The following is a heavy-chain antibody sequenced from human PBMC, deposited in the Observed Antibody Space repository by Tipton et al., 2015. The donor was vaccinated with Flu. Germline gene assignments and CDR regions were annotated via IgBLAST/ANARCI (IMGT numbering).Heavy chain of an antibody. Sequence: SLRLSCAASGFIFSSYWMTWVRQAPGKGLEWVSKIDIHSRSIDYADSVRGRFTISRDSAKRSVYLQMNSLRVEDTAVYYCARDPFLGTGDAFDVWGRGTMVTVSS. CDR2: IDIHSRSI. J-gene: IGHJ3*01. D-gene: IGHD2/OR15-2a*01. CDR3: ARDPFLGTGDAFDV. V-gene: IGHV3-48*04. CDR1: GFIFSSYW.